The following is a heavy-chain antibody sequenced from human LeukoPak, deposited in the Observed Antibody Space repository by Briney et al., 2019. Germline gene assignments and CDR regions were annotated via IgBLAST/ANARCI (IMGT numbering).Heavy chain of an antibody. J-gene: IGHJ6*03. CDR1: GFTFSSYE. Sequence: PGGSLRLSCAASGFTFSSYEMNWVRQAPGKGLEWVSYISSSSSTIYYADSVKGRFTISRDNAKNSLYLQMNSLRAEDTAVYYCARVDYDYYYMDVWGKGTTVTVSS. CDR2: ISSSSSTI. V-gene: IGHV3-48*01. CDR3: ARVDYDYYYMDV.